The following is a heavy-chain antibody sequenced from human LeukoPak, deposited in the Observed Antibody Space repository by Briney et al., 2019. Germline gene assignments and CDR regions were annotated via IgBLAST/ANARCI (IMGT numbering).Heavy chain of an antibody. CDR3: ARGYCSGGSCYSAYDY. V-gene: IGHV4-34*01. CDR1: GGSFSGYY. J-gene: IGHJ4*02. Sequence: SETLSLTCAVYGGSFSGYYWSWIRQPPGKGLEWIGEINHSGSTNYNPSLKSRVTISVDTSKNQLSLKLSSVTAADTAVYYCARGYCSGGSCYSAYDYWGQGSLVTVSS. D-gene: IGHD2-15*01. CDR2: INHSGST.